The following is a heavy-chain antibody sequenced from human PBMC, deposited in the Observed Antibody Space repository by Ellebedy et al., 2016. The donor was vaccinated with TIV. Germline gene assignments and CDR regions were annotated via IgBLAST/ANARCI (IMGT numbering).Heavy chain of an antibody. CDR1: GFTFSSYA. J-gene: IGHJ3*02. CDR3: AKISPTHRGAFDI. D-gene: IGHD3-3*02. CDR2: FVYRYTTT. Sequence: GGSLRLSXEASGFTFSSYAMSWLRQAPGKGLEWVSVFVYRYTTTYYADSVKGRFTISRDNSKNTLFLQMNSLRGDDTARYYCAKISPTHRGAFDIWGQGTMVTVSS. V-gene: IGHV3-23*01.